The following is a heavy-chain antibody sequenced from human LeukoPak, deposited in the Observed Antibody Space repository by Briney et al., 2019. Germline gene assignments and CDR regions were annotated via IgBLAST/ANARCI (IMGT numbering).Heavy chain of an antibody. Sequence: ASVKVSCKASGYTFTSYGISWVRHAPGQGLECMGWISAYNGNTNYAQKLQGRVTMTTDTSTSTAYMELRSLRSDDTAVYYCATFRGDGSPVGVDVWGKGTTVTVSS. D-gene: IGHD3-10*01. CDR2: ISAYNGNT. CDR1: GYTFTSYG. J-gene: IGHJ6*04. CDR3: ATFRGDGSPVGVDV. V-gene: IGHV1-18*01.